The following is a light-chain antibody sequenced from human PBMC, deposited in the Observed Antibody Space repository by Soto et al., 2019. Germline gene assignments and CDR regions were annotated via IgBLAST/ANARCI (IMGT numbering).Light chain of an antibody. Sequence: EIVLTQSPATLSFSPGERATLSCRASQSVDKYLVWYQQKPGQAPRLLIYDASSRATGIPARFSGSGSGTDFSLTITSLEPEDFAVYYCQQRTNWPLTFGGGTKLEI. CDR2: DAS. V-gene: IGKV3-11*01. CDR1: QSVDKY. J-gene: IGKJ4*01. CDR3: QQRTNWPLT.